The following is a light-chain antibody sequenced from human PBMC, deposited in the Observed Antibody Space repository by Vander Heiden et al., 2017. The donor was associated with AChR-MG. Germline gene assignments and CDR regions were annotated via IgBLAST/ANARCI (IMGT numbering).Light chain of an antibody. CDR1: SSNIGSNT. CDR2: FIN. V-gene: IGLV1-44*01. CDR3: SAWDDSLNGPV. Sequence: QSVLAQPPSASGTPGPTVSISCSGRSSNIGSNTVNWYQHLPGSAPKLLVYFINQRPSGVPDRFSGSRSGTSASLAITGLQSEDEADYYCSAWDDSLNGPVFGGGTKLTVL. J-gene: IGLJ3*02.